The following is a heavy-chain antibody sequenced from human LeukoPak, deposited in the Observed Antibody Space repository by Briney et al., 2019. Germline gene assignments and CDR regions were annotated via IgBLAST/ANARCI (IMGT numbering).Heavy chain of an antibody. CDR1: GFTFSSYA. CDR2: ISGSGGST. V-gene: IGHV3-23*01. J-gene: IGHJ4*02. CDR3: ARGDLYYYDSSGSHFDY. Sequence: PGGSLRLSCAASGFTFSSYAMSWVRQAPGKGLEWDSAISGSGGSTYYADSVKGRFTISRDNSKNTLYLQMNSLRAEDTAVYYCARGDLYYYDSSGSHFDYWGQGTLVTVSS. D-gene: IGHD3-22*01.